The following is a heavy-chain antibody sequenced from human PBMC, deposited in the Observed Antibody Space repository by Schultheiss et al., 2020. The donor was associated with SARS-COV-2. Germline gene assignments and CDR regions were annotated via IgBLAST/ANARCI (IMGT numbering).Heavy chain of an antibody. CDR1: GFTVSSNY. Sequence: GESLKISCAASGFTVSSNYMSWVRQAPGKGLEWVSVIYTGGSRYYADSVKGRFTISRDNAKNSLYLQMSSLRAEDTAVYYCARDLLYYYYGMDVWGQGTTVTVSS. D-gene: IGHD2-8*02. CDR2: IYTGGSR. CDR3: ARDLLYYYYGMDV. V-gene: IGHV3-53*01. J-gene: IGHJ6*02.